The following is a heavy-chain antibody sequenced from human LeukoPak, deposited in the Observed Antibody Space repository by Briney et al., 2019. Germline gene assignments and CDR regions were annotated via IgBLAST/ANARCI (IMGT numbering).Heavy chain of an antibody. CDR2: ISGSGDNT. CDR1: GFSFSSYA. Sequence: GGSLRLSCAASGFSFSSYAMSWVRQAPGKGLEWVSSISGSGDNTYYAESVKGRFTISRDNSKNTLFLQMNSLRAEDTAVFYCAKRSGSTTGWFFDFWGQGTLVTVSS. J-gene: IGHJ4*02. V-gene: IGHV3-23*01. D-gene: IGHD6-19*01. CDR3: AKRSGSTTGWFFDF.